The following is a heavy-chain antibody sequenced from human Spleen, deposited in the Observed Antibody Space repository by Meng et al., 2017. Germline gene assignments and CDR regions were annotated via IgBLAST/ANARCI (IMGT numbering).Heavy chain of an antibody. J-gene: IGHJ4*02. D-gene: IGHD3-22*01. CDR1: GGSISSGGYY. Sequence: SETLSLTCTVSGGSISSGGYYWSWIRQHPGKGLEWIGYIYYSGSTYYNPSLKSLVTISVDTSKNQFSLKLSSVTAADTAVYYCARENDSSGYSLNPLDYWGQGTLVTVSS. CDR2: IYYSGST. CDR3: ARENDSSGYSLNPLDY. V-gene: IGHV4-31*01.